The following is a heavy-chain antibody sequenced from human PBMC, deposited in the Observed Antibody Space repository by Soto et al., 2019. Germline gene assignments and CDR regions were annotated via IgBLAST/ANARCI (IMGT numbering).Heavy chain of an antibody. D-gene: IGHD2-2*03. J-gene: IGHJ4*02. CDR1: GFNFHTYT. V-gene: IGHV3-48*02. CDR2: ISGTSETI. Sequence: DVQLVESGGGLVKPGGSLRLSCAASGFNFHTYTMTWVRQAPGKGLEWVSYISGTSETIFYADSVKGRFTISRDNAKNSLCLQLTSLRDEETAVYYCATGYCRSDNCHFTHWGQGTLVTVSS. CDR3: ATGYCRSDNCHFTH.